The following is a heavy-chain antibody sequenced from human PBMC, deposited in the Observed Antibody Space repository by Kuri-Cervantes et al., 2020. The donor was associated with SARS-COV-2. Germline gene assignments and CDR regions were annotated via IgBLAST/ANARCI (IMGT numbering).Heavy chain of an antibody. D-gene: IGHD6-13*01. V-gene: IGHV3-21*01. CDR2: ISSSSSYI. CDR3: ARDPYSSSWYRYYYGMDV. Sequence: GESLKISCAASGFTFSSYSMNWVRQAPGKGLEWVSSISSSSSYIYYVDSVKGRFTISRDNAKNSLYLQMNSLRAEDTAVYYCARDPYSSSWYRYYYGMDVWGQGTTVTVSS. J-gene: IGHJ6*02. CDR1: GFTFSSYS.